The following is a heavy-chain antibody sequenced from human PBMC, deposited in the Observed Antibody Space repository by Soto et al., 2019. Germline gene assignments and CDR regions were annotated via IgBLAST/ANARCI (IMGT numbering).Heavy chain of an antibody. V-gene: IGHV3-9*01. CDR1: GFTFDDYA. CDR3: VKDKNFGDRGAAGAFDI. Sequence: EVQLVESGGGLVQPGRSLRLSCAASGFTFDDYAMHWVRQAPGKGLEWVSGISWNSGSIGYADSVKGRFTISRDNAKNSLYLQMNSLRAEDTALYYCVKDKNFGDRGAAGAFDIWGQGTMVTVSS. D-gene: IGHD3-16*01. J-gene: IGHJ3*02. CDR2: ISWNSGSI.